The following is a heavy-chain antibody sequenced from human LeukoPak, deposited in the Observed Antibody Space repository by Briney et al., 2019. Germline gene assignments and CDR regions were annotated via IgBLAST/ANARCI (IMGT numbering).Heavy chain of an antibody. Sequence: PSETLSLTCTVSGGSISSGSYYWSWIRQPAGKGLEWIGRIYTSGSTNYNPSLKSRVTISVDTSKNQFSLKLSSVTAADTAVYYCARETAYYGSGSRFYYYFDYWGQGTLVTVSS. V-gene: IGHV4-61*02. CDR1: GGSISSGSYY. J-gene: IGHJ4*02. CDR3: ARETAYYGSGSRFYYYFDY. CDR2: IYTSGST. D-gene: IGHD3-10*01.